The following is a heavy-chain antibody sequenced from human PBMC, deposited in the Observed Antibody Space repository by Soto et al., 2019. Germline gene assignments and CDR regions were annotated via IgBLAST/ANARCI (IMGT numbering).Heavy chain of an antibody. Sequence: QVQLQQWGAGLLKPSETLSLTCAVYGGSFSGYYWSWIRQPPGKGLEWIGEINHSGSTNYNPSLKRRVPLPVDTSNNQFARKLSCVTAADTAVYYCARGEDYYDSRGYYSRPPDYWGQGTLVTVSS. CDR1: GGSFSGYY. V-gene: IGHV4-34*01. D-gene: IGHD3-22*01. CDR2: INHSGST. J-gene: IGHJ4*02. CDR3: ARGEDYYDSRGYYSRPPDY.